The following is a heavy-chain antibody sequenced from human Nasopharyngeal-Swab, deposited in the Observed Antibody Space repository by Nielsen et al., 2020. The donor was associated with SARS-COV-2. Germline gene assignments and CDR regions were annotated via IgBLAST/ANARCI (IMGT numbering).Heavy chain of an antibody. CDR3: ARGGYYCSSTSCYYYSGYYYGMDV. D-gene: IGHD2-2*01. CDR2: INHSGST. Sequence: RQAPGKGLDWLGEINHSGSTKYNPSLKSRVNISVDTSKNQFSLKVSSVTAADTAVYYCARGGYYCSSTSCYYYSGYYYGMDVWGQGTTVTVSS. J-gene: IGHJ6*02. V-gene: IGHV4-34*01.